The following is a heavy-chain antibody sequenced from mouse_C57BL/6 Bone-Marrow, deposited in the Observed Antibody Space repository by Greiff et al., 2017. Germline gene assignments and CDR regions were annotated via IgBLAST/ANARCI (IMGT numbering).Heavy chain of an antibody. CDR2: ISNGGGST. D-gene: IGHD2-13*01. Sequence: EVQRVESGGGLVQPGGSLKLSCAASGFTFSDYYMYWVRQTPEKRLEWVAYISNGGGSTYYPDTVKGRFTISRDNAKNTLYLQMSRLKSEDTAMYYCARHGLYYAMDYWGQGTSVTVSS. CDR3: ARHGLYYAMDY. CDR1: GFTFSDYY. J-gene: IGHJ4*01. V-gene: IGHV5-12*01.